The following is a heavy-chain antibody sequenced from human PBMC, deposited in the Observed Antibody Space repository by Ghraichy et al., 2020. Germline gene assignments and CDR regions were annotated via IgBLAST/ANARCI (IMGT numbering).Heavy chain of an antibody. Sequence: LSLTCAASGFTFSTYSMNWVRQAPGKGLEWVSSITSSSTYISYSDSLKGRFTISRDNAKNSLYLQMNSLRAEDTAVYYCARDYDTTGYFFYGMDVWGQGTTVTVSS. J-gene: IGHJ6*02. CDR1: GFTFSTYS. V-gene: IGHV3-21*01. D-gene: IGHD3-22*01. CDR2: ITSSSTYI. CDR3: ARDYDTTGYFFYGMDV.